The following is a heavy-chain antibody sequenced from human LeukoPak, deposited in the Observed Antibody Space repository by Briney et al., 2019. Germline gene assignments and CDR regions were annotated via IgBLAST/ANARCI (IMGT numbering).Heavy chain of an antibody. CDR1: GYTFTAYF. V-gene: IGHV1-2*02. J-gene: IGHJ4*02. D-gene: IGHD5-12*01. CDR3: ARRLGGGYDFDY. Sequence: GASVKVSCKASGYTFTAYFIHWVRQAPGQGLDWMGLINTRTGGTNYAPKLQGRVTMTRDTSISTAYMELRSLSSDDTAVYYCARRLGGGYDFDYWGQGALVTVSS. CDR2: INTRTGGT.